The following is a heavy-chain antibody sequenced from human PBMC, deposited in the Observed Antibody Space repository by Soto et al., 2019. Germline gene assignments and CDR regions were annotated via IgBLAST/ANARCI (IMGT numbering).Heavy chain of an antibody. J-gene: IGHJ6*02. CDR2: ISSSSSTI. CDR3: ARAEGVGPKRNYYYYGMDV. Sequence: QSGGSLRLSCAASGFTFSSYSMNWVRQAPGKGLEWVSYISSSSSTIYYADSVKGRFTISRDNAKNSLYLQMNSLRDEDTAVYYCARAEGVGPKRNYYYYGMDVWGQGTTVTVSS. V-gene: IGHV3-48*02. CDR1: GFTFSSYS. D-gene: IGHD1-26*01.